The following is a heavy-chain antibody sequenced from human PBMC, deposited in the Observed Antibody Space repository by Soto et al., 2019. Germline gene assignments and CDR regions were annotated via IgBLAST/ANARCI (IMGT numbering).Heavy chain of an antibody. Sequence: QVQLVESGGGVVQPGRSLRLSCAASGFTFSSYGMHWVRQAPGKGLEWVAVIWYDGSNKYYADSVKGRFTISRDNSKNTLYLQMNSLRAEDTAVYYCARMSHCSGGSCYLDYWGQGTLVNVSS. CDR3: ARMSHCSGGSCYLDY. J-gene: IGHJ4*02. V-gene: IGHV3-33*01. CDR1: GFTFSSYG. D-gene: IGHD2-15*01. CDR2: IWYDGSNK.